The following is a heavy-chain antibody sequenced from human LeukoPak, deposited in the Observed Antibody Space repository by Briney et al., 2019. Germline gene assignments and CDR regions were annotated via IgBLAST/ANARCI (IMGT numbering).Heavy chain of an antibody. CDR1: GFTFSDYY. J-gene: IGHJ3*02. CDR3: AKDTVLMVYDAFDI. CDR2: ISSSGSTI. V-gene: IGHV3-11*01. Sequence: GGSLRLSCTASGFTFSDYYMSWIRQAPGKGLEWVSYISSSGSTIYYADSVKGRFTISRDNSKNTLYLQMNSLRAEDTAVYYCAKDTVLMVYDAFDIWGQGTMVTVSS. D-gene: IGHD2-8*01.